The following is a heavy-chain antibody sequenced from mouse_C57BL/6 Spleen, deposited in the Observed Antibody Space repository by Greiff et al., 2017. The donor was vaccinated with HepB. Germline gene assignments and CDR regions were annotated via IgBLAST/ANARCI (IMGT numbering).Heavy chain of an antibody. D-gene: IGHD1-1*01. V-gene: IGHV1-76*01. CDR2: IYPGSGNT. CDR1: GYTFTDYY. CDR3: ARWIYYGSSSFDY. Sequence: QVQLQQSGAELVRPGASVKLSCKASGYTFTDYYINWVKQRPGQGLEWIARIYPGSGNTYYNEKFKGKATLTAEKSSSTAYMQLSSLTSEDSAVYFCARWIYYGSSSFDYWGQGTTLTVSS. J-gene: IGHJ2*01.